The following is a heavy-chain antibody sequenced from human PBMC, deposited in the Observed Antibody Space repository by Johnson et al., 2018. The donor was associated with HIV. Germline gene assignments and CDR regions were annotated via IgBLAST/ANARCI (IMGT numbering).Heavy chain of an antibody. CDR3: VRRFDDSAAFDI. CDR1: GFTFSGFA. V-gene: IGHV3-30-3*01. CDR2: ISYDGTTK. J-gene: IGHJ3*02. Sequence: QVQLVESGGGVVQPGTSLRLSCSASGFTFSGFAMHWVRQAPGKGLEWLALISYDGTTKSFTAPVRGRFTISSDNSKNTRFLQMNNMSAEDTAVDYCVRRFDDSAAFDIWGQGTLVSVSS. D-gene: IGHD3-22*01.